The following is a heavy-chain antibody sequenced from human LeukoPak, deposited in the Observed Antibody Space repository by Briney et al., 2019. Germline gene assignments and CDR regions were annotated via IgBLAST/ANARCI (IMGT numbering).Heavy chain of an antibody. Sequence: SETLSLTCAVYGGSFSGYYWSWIRQPPGKGLEWIGEINRSGRTNYNPSLKSRVAISLDTSKNQFSLKLSSVAAADTAVYYRARGYEGYLDYWGQGTLVTVSS. CDR3: ARGYEGYLDY. D-gene: IGHD1-1*01. CDR1: GGSFSGYY. J-gene: IGHJ4*02. CDR2: INRSGRT. V-gene: IGHV4-34*01.